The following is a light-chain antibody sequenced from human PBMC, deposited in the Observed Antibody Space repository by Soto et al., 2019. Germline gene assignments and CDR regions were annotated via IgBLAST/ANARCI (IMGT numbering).Light chain of an antibody. V-gene: IGKV1-12*01. CDR3: QQGSSFPHT. J-gene: IGKJ3*01. CDR1: QDVDSW. Sequence: DIQMTQSPSSVSASVGDRVTITCRASQDVDSWLAWYQQKPGKAPKLLIYAASNLQSGVPSRFTGSGSGTDFTVTISSLQPEDFATYYCQQGSSFPHTFGPGTKVDIK. CDR2: AAS.